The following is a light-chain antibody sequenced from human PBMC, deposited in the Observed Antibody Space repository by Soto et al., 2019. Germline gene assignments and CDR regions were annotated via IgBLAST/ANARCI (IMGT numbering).Light chain of an antibody. CDR3: XXXSDWPPEYT. Sequence: EIVLTQSPATLSLSPGERATLSCRASQSVSSYLAWYQQKPGQAPRLLIYDASNRATGIPARFSGSGSGTDXTXXXXXXXXXXFAVYXXXXXSDWPPEYTFGQGTKLEIK. CDR1: QSVSSY. V-gene: IGKV3-11*01. J-gene: IGKJ2*01. CDR2: DAS.